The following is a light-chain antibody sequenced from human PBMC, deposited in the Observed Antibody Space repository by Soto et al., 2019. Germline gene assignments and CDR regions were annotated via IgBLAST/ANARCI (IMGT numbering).Light chain of an antibody. Sequence: QSVLTQPPSVSGAPGRRVTSSCTGSSSNIGAGYDVHWYQQLPGTAPKLLIYGNSNRPSGVPDRFSGSKSGTSASLAITGLQAEDEADYYCQSYDSSLSALYVFGTGTKLTVL. J-gene: IGLJ1*01. V-gene: IGLV1-40*01. CDR2: GNS. CDR1: SSNIGAGYD. CDR3: QSYDSSLSALYV.